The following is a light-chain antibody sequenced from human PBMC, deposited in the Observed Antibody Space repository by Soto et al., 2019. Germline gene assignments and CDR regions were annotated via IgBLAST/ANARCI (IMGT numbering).Light chain of an antibody. CDR3: QQYGSSPA. CDR2: GAF. V-gene: IGKV3-20*01. CDR1: QSVSSSY. Sequence: EIVLTQSPGTLSLSPGERATLSCRASQSVSSSYLAWYQQKPGQAPRLLIYGAFSRATGIPDRFSGSGSGTDFTLTISRLEPEDFAVYYCQQYGSSPAFCQGTKLEIK. J-gene: IGKJ2*01.